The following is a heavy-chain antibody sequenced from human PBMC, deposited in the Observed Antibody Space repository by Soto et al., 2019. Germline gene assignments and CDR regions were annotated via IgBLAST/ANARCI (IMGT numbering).Heavy chain of an antibody. CDR1: GGSISSGGYY. CDR3: ARVQYYYYYMDV. Sequence: SETLSLTCTVPGGSISSGGYYWSWIRQHPGKGLEWIGYIYYSGSTYYNPSLKSRVTISVDTSKNQFSLKLSSVTAADTAVYYCARVQYYYYYMDVWGKGTTVTVSS. J-gene: IGHJ6*03. V-gene: IGHV4-31*03. CDR2: IYYSGST.